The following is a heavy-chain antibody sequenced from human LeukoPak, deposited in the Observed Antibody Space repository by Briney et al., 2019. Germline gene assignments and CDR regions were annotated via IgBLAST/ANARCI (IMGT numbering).Heavy chain of an antibody. CDR1: GGSISSSSYY. Sequence: SETLSLTCTVSGGSISSSSYYWGWIRQPPGKGLEWIGSMYYSGNTYYNLSLKSRVTISVDTSRNQFSLKLSSVTAADTAVYYCARHSRSVDYGSGSYTWDYWGQGTPVTVSS. CDR3: ARHSRSVDYGSGSYTWDY. J-gene: IGHJ4*02. CDR2: MYYSGNT. D-gene: IGHD3-10*01. V-gene: IGHV4-39*01.